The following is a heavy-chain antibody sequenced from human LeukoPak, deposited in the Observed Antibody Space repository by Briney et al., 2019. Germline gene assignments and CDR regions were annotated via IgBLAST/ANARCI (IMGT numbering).Heavy chain of an antibody. V-gene: IGHV4-30-4*01. D-gene: IGHD6-19*01. J-gene: IGHJ5*02. Sequence: SETLSLTCTVSGGSISSGDYYWRWIRQPPGKGLEWIGYIYYSGSTYYNPSLKSRVTISVDTSKNQFSLKLSSVTAADTAVYYCASSSGWYWFDPWGQGTLVTVSS. CDR1: GGSISSGDYY. CDR2: IYYSGST. CDR3: ASSSGWYWFDP.